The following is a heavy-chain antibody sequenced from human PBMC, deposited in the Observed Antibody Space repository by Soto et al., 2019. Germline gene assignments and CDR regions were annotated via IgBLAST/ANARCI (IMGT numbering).Heavy chain of an antibody. CDR2: MSAYNGNT. CDR3: ARPMVRGVIIFSAFDI. D-gene: IGHD3-10*01. J-gene: IGHJ3*02. V-gene: IGHV1-18*01. Sequence: ASVKVSCKASGYTFTSYGISWVRQAPGQGLEWMGWMSAYNGNTNYAQKLQGRVTMTTDTSTSTAYMELRSLRSDDTAVYYCARPMVRGVIIFSAFDIWGQGTMVTVSS. CDR1: GYTFTSYG.